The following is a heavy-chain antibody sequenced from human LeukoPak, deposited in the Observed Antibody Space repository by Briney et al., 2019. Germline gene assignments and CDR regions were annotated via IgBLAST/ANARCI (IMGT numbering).Heavy chain of an antibody. J-gene: IGHJ4*02. CDR3: ASSAGYDILTAYLLDY. CDR2: VNPNRGDT. V-gene: IGHV1-8*01. CDR1: GYTFTSYD. D-gene: IGHD3-9*01. Sequence: ASVKVSCKASGYTFTSYDIHWVRQATGQGLEWMGRVNPNRGDTDYAQKFQGRVTMTRDTSISTAYMELRSLRSDDTAVYYCASSAGYDILTAYLLDYWGQGTLVTVSS.